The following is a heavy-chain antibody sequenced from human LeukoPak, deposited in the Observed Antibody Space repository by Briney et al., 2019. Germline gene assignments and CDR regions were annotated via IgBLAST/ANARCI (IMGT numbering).Heavy chain of an antibody. Sequence: ASAKVSCKASGYTFTGYYMHWVRQAPGQGLEWMGRINPNSGGTNYAQKFQGRVTMTRDTSISTAYMELSRLRSDDTAVYYCARDSSGSATDYWGQGTLVTVSS. CDR3: ARDSSGSATDY. CDR2: INPNSGGT. J-gene: IGHJ4*02. CDR1: GYTFTGYY. V-gene: IGHV1-2*06. D-gene: IGHD3-22*01.